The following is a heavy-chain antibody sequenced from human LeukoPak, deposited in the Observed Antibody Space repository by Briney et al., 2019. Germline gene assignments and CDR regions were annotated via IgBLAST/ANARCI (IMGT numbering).Heavy chain of an antibody. D-gene: IGHD6-19*01. CDR1: GGSIRSGDHY. CDR3: ARSYSSGWGFYFEY. Sequence: SQTLSLTCTVSGGSIRSGDHYWSWIRQSPGKGLEWMGYIYYSGNTYYNPSLKSRLTISIDTSRNQFSLKVTSVTAAVTAVYYCARSYSSGWGFYFEYWGQGTLVTVSS. J-gene: IGHJ4*02. CDR2: IYYSGNT. V-gene: IGHV4-30-4*08.